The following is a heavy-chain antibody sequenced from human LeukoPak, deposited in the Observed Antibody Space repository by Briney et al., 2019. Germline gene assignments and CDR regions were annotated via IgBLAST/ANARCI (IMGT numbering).Heavy chain of an antibody. CDR2: INPNSGGT. CDR3: AREHWGFLPGNWFDP. V-gene: IGHV1-2*02. D-gene: IGHD7-27*01. J-gene: IGHJ5*02. CDR1: GYTFTGYY. Sequence: RRASVKVSCKASGYTFTGYYMHWVRQAPGQGLEWMGWINPNSGGTNYAQKFQGRVTMTRDTSISTAYMELSRLRSDDTAVYYCAREHWGFLPGNWFDPWGQGTLVTVSS.